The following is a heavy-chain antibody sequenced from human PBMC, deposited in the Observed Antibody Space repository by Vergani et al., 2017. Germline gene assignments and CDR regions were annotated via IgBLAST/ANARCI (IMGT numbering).Heavy chain of an antibody. CDR1: GGSINPSSSF. V-gene: IGHV4-39*07. CDR3: ADGAGPFDI. CDR2: LCPSGST. Sequence: QLQLQESGPGLVKPSETLSLICTVSGGSINPSSSFWGWIRQSPGKGLEWIGRLCPSGSTNYKPSLKSRVTMSIDTSKNQFSLKLTSVTAADTAVYYCADGAGPFDIWGQGTLVTVSS. J-gene: IGHJ4*02. D-gene: IGHD1-14*01.